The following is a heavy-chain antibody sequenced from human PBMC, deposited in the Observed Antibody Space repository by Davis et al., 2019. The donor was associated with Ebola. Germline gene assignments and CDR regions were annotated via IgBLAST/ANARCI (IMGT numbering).Heavy chain of an antibody. J-gene: IGHJ5*02. CDR3: ARAAVVVVVAATNWFDP. V-gene: IGHV3-30*03. Sequence: GESLKISCAASGFTFSSYGMHWVRQAPGKGLEWVAVISYDGSNKYYADSVKGRFTISRDNSKNTLYLQMNSLRAEDTAVYYCARAAVVVVVAATNWFDPWGQGTLVTVSS. CDR1: GFTFSSYG. D-gene: IGHD2-15*01. CDR2: ISYDGSNK.